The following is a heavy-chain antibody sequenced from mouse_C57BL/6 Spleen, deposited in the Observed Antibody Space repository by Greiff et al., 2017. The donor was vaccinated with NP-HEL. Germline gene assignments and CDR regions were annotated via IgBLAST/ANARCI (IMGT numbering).Heavy chain of an antibody. CDR2: IYPGDGDT. J-gene: IGHJ2*01. Sequence: QVQLQQSGPELVKPGASVKISCKASGYAFSSSWMNWVKQRPGKGLEWIGRIYPGDGDTNYNGKFKGKATLTADKSSSTAYMQLSSLTSEDSAVYFCASYGSSSYFDYWDQGTTLTVSS. CDR3: ASYGSSSYFDY. V-gene: IGHV1-82*01. CDR1: GYAFSSSW. D-gene: IGHD1-1*01.